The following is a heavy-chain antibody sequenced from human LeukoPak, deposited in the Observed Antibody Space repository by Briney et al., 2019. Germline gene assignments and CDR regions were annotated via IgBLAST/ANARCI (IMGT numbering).Heavy chain of an antibody. D-gene: IGHD3-10*01. CDR3: ARGRYTVTMVRGVIKYGMDV. Sequence: SETLSLTCTVSGDSISSGTYYWTWIRQHPGKGLEWIGYIRYSGSTYYNPSLKSRVTISFDTSKNQFSLKLSSVTAADTAVYYCARGRYTVTMVRGVIKYGMDVWGQGTTVTVSS. V-gene: IGHV4-31*03. J-gene: IGHJ6*02. CDR2: IRYSGST. CDR1: GDSISSGTYY.